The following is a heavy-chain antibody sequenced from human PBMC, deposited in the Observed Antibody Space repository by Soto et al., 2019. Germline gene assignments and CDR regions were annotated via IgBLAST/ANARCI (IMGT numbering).Heavy chain of an antibody. J-gene: IGHJ5*02. CDR1: GFTFSSYS. Sequence: PGGSLRLSCAASGFTFSSYSMNWVRQAPGKGLEWVSYISSSSSTIYYADSVKGRFTISRDNAKNSLYLQMNSLRAEDTAVYYCAASLEWLLYRSNNWFDPWGQGTLVTSPQ. D-gene: IGHD3-3*01. V-gene: IGHV3-48*01. CDR3: AASLEWLLYRSNNWFDP. CDR2: ISSSSSTI.